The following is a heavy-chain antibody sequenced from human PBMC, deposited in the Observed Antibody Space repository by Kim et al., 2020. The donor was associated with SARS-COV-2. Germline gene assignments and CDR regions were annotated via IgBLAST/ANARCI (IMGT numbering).Heavy chain of an antibody. V-gene: IGHV1-46*01. D-gene: IGHD6-13*01. J-gene: IGHJ3*02. Sequence: STSYAQKFQGRVTMTRDTSTSTVYMELSSLRSEDTAVYYCARESRGAFDIWGQGTMVTVSS. CDR3: ARESRGAFDI. CDR2: ST.